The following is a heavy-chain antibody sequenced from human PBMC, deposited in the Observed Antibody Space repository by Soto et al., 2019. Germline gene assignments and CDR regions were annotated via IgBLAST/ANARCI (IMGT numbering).Heavy chain of an antibody. Sequence: SETLSLTCTVSGGSISSSSITYYWGWIRQPPGKGPEWIGGIHSSGSAYYNPSLKSRVTVSIDASKNEFSLKLSSVTAADTAVYYCARRPRAVAGMDNWFDPWGQGILVTVSS. CDR3: ARRPRAVAGMDNWFDP. V-gene: IGHV4-39*01. CDR2: IHSSGSA. CDR1: GGSISSSSITYY. D-gene: IGHD6-19*01. J-gene: IGHJ5*02.